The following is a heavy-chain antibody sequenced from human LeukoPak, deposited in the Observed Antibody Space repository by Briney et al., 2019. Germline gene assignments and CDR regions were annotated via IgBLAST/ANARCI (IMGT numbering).Heavy chain of an antibody. J-gene: IGHJ4*02. D-gene: IGHD5-12*01. Sequence: GASVKVSCKVSGGTFSSYPISWVRQAPGQGLEWMGEITPIFGEAQNAEKFQGRVTITADEPTSTVYMESTSLRLDDTAMYYCARNSRVASTSGLNYWGQGTLVTVSS. CDR2: ITPIFGEA. CDR1: GGTFSSYP. CDR3: ARNSRVASTSGLNY. V-gene: IGHV1-69*01.